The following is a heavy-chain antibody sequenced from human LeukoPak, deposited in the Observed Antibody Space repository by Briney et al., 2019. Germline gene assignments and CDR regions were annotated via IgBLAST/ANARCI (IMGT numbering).Heavy chain of an antibody. CDR1: GGSISSYY. D-gene: IGHD2-2*01. J-gene: IGHJ6*03. CDR3: ARHSSYLLRKGYYYNMDV. V-gene: IGHV4-59*08. CDR2: VSYSGST. Sequence: PSETLSLTCTGSGGSISSYYWSWIRQPPRKGLEWIGYVSYSGSTNSNPSLKSRVTISVDTSRNQFSLKLSSVTAADTAVYYCARHSSYLLRKGYYYNMDVWGQGTTVTVSS.